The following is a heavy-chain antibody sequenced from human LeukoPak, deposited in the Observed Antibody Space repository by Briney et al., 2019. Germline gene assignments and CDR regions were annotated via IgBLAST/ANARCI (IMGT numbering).Heavy chain of an antibody. J-gene: IGHJ5*02. V-gene: IGHV1-46*01. CDR3: ARVPPLAVAGTWWFDP. Sequence: ASVKVSCKASGYTFTSYYMHWVRQAPGQGLEWVGIINPSGGGTRYAQKFQGRITMTRDTSTSTVYMELTNLRSEDTAVYYCARVPPLAVAGTWWFDPWGQGTLVTVSS. D-gene: IGHD6-19*01. CDR2: INPSGGGT. CDR1: GYTFTSYY.